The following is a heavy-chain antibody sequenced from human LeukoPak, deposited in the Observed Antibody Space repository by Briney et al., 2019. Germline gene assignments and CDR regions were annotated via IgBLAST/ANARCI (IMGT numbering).Heavy chain of an antibody. CDR2: IHTRGST. D-gene: IGHD3-10*01. J-gene: IGHJ5*02. V-gene: IGHV4-4*09. CDR1: GGSISSYY. CDR3: AREPRWGVAYNWFDP. Sequence: PSETLSLTCTVSGGSISSYYWSWIRQPPGKGLEWIGYIHTRGSTNYNPSLKSRVTMSVDTSKNQFSLKLSSVTAADTAVYYCAREPRWGVAYNWFDPWGQGTLVTVSS.